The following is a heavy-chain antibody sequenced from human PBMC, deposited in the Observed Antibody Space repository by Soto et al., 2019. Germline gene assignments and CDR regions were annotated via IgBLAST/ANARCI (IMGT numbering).Heavy chain of an antibody. CDR2: ISYDGSNT. J-gene: IGHJ6*02. V-gene: IGHV3-30-3*01. Sequence: GGSLRLSCAASGFTFSRFSMHWVRQAPGKGLAWVAVISYDGSNTHYAESVKGRFNISRDDSKNTVYLQMNNLRGEDSAVYYCARDHGMFLSYYYYGMDVWGQGTTVTVSS. CDR1: GFTFSRFS. CDR3: ARDHGMFLSYYYYGMDV. D-gene: IGHD3-10*02.